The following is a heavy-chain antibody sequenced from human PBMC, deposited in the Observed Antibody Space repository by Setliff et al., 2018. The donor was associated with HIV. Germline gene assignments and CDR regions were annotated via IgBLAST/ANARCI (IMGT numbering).Heavy chain of an antibody. V-gene: IGHV3-7*01. CDR3: AMSPYSSGLFDY. CDR2: IRQDGSDK. Sequence: LRLSCAASGFTFSTYWMSWVRQAPGKGLEWVANIRQDGSDKYYVDSVKGRFTISRDNAKNSLYLQMNSLTAEDTAVYYCAMSPYSSGLFDYWGQGTLVTVSS. D-gene: IGHD6-19*01. J-gene: IGHJ4*02. CDR1: GFTFSTYW.